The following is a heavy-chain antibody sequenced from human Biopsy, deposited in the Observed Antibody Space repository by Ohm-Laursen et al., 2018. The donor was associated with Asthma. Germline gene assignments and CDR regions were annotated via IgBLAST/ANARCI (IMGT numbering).Heavy chain of an antibody. CDR1: GFTFSSYA. D-gene: IGHD6-6*01. V-gene: IGHV3-21*05. Sequence: SLRLSCAASGFTFSSYAMHWVRQAPGKGLEWVSYISDDGTYTAYADSVKGRFTISRDNAKNSLFLQVHGLRAEDTAVYFCARRSRESVSSPWYFDLWGRGTLVTVSS. CDR3: ARRSRESVSSPWYFDL. J-gene: IGHJ2*01. CDR2: ISDDGTYT.